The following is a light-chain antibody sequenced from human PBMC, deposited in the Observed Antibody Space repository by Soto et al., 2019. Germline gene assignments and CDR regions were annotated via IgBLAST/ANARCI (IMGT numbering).Light chain of an antibody. J-gene: IGKJ2*01. Sequence: DIKLTQSPSFLSASVGDRVTITCRASQAISSSLAWYQHNPGKAPKLLIYAASTLQNGVPSSFSGSGSGTEFTLTISSLQPEDFATYYCQHLNDSRYTFGQGTKVEIK. CDR3: QHLNDSRYT. V-gene: IGKV1-9*01. CDR2: AAS. CDR1: QAISSS.